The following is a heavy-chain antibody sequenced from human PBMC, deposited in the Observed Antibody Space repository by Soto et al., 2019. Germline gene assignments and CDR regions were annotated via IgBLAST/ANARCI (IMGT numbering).Heavy chain of an antibody. CDR3: ARGLSTMIVVVITGYYFDY. Sequence: SEALALSCAFYGGSFSGYYWSWIRQPPGKGLEWIGEINHSGSTNYNPSLKSRVTISVDTSKNQFSLKLSSVTAADTAVYYCARGLSTMIVVVITGYYFDYWGQGTLVTVSS. J-gene: IGHJ4*02. V-gene: IGHV4-34*01. CDR1: GGSFSGYY. D-gene: IGHD3-22*01. CDR2: INHSGST.